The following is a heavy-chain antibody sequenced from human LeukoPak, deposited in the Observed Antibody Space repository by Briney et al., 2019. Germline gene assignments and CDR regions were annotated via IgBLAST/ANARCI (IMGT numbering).Heavy chain of an antibody. CDR2: IIPIFGTA. D-gene: IGHD3-3*01. Sequence: SVNVSCKASGGTFSSYAISWVRQAPGQGLEWMGGIIPIFGTANYAQKFQGRVTITADESTSTAYMELSSLRSEDTAVYYCAREGPYDFWSGYYFGGQGTLVTVSS. CDR1: GGTFSSYA. J-gene: IGHJ4*02. CDR3: AREGPYDFWSGYYF. V-gene: IGHV1-69*13.